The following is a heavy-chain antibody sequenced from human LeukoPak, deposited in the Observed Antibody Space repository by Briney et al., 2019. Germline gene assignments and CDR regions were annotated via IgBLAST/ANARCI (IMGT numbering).Heavy chain of an antibody. CDR2: IKQDGSEK. Sequence: GGSLRLSCAASGFTFSSYWMSWVRQAPGKGLEWVANIKQDGSEKYYADSVKGRFTISRDNAKNTVYLQMNSLRAEDTAVYYCARGKYGGYFIDYWGQGTLVTVSS. CDR3: ARGKYGGYFIDY. V-gene: IGHV3-7*01. J-gene: IGHJ4*02. D-gene: IGHD5-12*01. CDR1: GFTFSSYW.